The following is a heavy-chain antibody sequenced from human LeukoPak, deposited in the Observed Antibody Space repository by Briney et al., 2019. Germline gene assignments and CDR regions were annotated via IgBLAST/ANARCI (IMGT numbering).Heavy chain of an antibody. V-gene: IGHV3-9*01. CDR2: ISWNSGSI. CDR3: AKDESITMVRGVKVDY. J-gene: IGHJ4*02. D-gene: IGHD3-10*01. Sequence: PGRSLRLSCVASGCTFDDYAMHWVRQAPGKGVEWVSGISWNSGSIGYADSVKGRFTISRDNAKNSLYLQMNSLRAEDTALYYCAKDESITMVRGVKVDYWGQGTLVTVSS. CDR1: GCTFDDYA.